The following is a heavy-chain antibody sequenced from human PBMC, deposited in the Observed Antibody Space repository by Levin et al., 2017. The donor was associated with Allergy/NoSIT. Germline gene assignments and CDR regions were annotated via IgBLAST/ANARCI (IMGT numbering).Heavy chain of an antibody. CDR1: GGSISSSSYY. CDR2: IYYSGST. D-gene: IGHD3-9*01. CDR3: ARLTGTWVDY. Sequence: SETLSLTCTVSGGSISSSSYYWGWIRQPPGKGLEWIGSIYYSGSTYYNPSLKSRVTISVDTSKNQFSLKLSSVTAADTAVYYCARLTGTWVDYWGQGTLVTVSS. V-gene: IGHV4-39*01. J-gene: IGHJ4*02.